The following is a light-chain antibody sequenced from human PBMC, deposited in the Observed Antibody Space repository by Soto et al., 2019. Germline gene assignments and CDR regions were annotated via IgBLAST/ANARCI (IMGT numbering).Light chain of an antibody. CDR1: QAVNTR. V-gene: IGKV3-20*01. J-gene: IGKJ1*01. CDR3: QQYGTSPRT. Sequence: EIVLTQSPATLSSFPGDRVTLSCRASQAVNTRLAWYQHKPGQAPRLLIYLASNRAAGVPDRFSGSGSGTDFTLTISRLEPEDFAVYYCQQYGTSPRTFGHGTKVDIK. CDR2: LAS.